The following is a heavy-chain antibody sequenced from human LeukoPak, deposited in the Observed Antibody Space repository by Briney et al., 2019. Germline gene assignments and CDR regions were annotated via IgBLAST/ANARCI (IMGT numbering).Heavy chain of an antibody. CDR3: AKDLGRITMVRGSQGFDY. D-gene: IGHD3-10*01. CDR1: GFTFDDYA. V-gene: IGHV3-9*01. Sequence: PGGSLRLSCAASGFTFDDYAMRWVRQAPGKGMEWVSGISWNSGSIGYADSVKCRFTISRDNAKNSLYLQMNSLRAEDTALYYCAKDLGRITMVRGSQGFDYWGQGTLVTVSS. CDR2: ISWNSGSI. J-gene: IGHJ4*02.